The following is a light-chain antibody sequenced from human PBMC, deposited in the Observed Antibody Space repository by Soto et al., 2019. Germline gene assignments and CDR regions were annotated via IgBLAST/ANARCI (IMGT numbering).Light chain of an antibody. CDR1: QSVSSSY. V-gene: IGKV3-20*01. CDR3: QQYGSSFT. J-gene: IGKJ3*01. Sequence: EIVLTQSPGTLSLSPGERATLSCRASQSVSSSYLAWYQQKPGQAPRRLIYGASSRATGIPDRFSGSGSGTAFTLTITRLEPEYLAVYYCQQYGSSFTFGPGTKVDIK. CDR2: GAS.